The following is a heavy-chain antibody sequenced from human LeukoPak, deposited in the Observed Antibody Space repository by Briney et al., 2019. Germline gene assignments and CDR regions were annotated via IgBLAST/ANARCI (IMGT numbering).Heavy chain of an antibody. D-gene: IGHD1-1*01. Sequence: GASVKVSCKASGGTFSSYAISWVRQAPGQGLEWMGGIIPIFGTANYAQKFQGRVTITADKSTSTAYMELSSLRSGDTAVYYCARGGGYNWNDGIDYWGQGTLVTVSP. J-gene: IGHJ4*02. V-gene: IGHV1-69*06. CDR1: GGTFSSYA. CDR2: IIPIFGTA. CDR3: ARGGGYNWNDGIDY.